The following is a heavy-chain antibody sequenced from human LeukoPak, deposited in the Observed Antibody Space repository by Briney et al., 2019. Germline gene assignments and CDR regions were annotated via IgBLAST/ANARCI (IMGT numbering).Heavy chain of an antibody. CDR2: IHYSGST. D-gene: IGHD3-22*01. V-gene: IGHV4-4*02. CDR3: TTDMRDSRVYSLLACGY. J-gene: IGHJ4*02. CDR1: GGSISSSNW. Sequence: SETLSLTCAVSGGSISSSNWWSWVRQPPGKGLEWIGGIHYSGSTYYYPSLKSRVTISVDTSKNQFSLKLSSVTAADTAVYYFTTDMRDSRVYSLLACGYSGQGTLVT.